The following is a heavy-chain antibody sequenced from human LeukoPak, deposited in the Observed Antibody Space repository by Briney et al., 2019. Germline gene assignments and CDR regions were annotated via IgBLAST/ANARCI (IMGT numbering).Heavy chain of an antibody. V-gene: IGHV1-69*01. CDR3: ARDPYPGSGEDY. D-gene: IGHD3-10*01. J-gene: IGHJ4*02. CDR1: GGTFSSYA. CDR2: IIPIFGTA. Sequence: SVKVSCKASGGTFSSYAISWVRQAPGQGLEWMGGIIPIFGTANYAQKFQGRVTITADESTSTAYMELSSLRSEDTAVYHCARDPYPGSGEDYWGQGTLVTVSS.